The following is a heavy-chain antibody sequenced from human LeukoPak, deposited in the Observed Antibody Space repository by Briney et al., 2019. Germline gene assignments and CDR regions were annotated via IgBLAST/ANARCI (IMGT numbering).Heavy chain of an antibody. Sequence: GGSLRLSCAASGFTFDDYTMHWVRQAPGKGLEWVSLISWDGGSTYYADSVKGRFTISRDNSKNTLYLQMNSLRAEDTAVYYCAKAVYYDSSGYYEGADAFDIWGQGTMVTVSS. CDR2: ISWDGGST. CDR1: GFTFDDYT. CDR3: AKAVYYDSSGYYEGADAFDI. V-gene: IGHV3-43*01. J-gene: IGHJ3*02. D-gene: IGHD3-22*01.